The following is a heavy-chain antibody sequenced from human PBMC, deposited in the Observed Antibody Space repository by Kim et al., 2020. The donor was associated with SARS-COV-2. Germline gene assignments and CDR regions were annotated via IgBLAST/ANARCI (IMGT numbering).Heavy chain of an antibody. V-gene: IGHV3-30*04. J-gene: IGHJ4*02. Sequence: GGSLRLSCAASGFTFSSYAMHWVRQAPGKGLEWVAVISYDGSNKYYADSVKGRFTISRDNSKNTLYLQMNSLRAEDTAVYYCARVGLAAAGTDYWGQGTLVTVSS. CDR2: ISYDGSNK. D-gene: IGHD6-13*01. CDR1: GFTFSSYA. CDR3: ARVGLAAAGTDY.